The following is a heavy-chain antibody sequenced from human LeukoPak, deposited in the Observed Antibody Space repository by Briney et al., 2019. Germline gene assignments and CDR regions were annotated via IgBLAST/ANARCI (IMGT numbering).Heavy chain of an antibody. CDR1: GGSISSGSYY. Sequence: SETLSLTCTVSGGSISSGSYYWSWIRQPAGKGLEWIGRIYTSGSTNYNPSLKSRVTISVDTSKNQFSLKLSSVTAADTAVYYCARVVGDDSSGYMDYWGQGTLVTVSS. D-gene: IGHD3-22*01. CDR2: IYTSGST. V-gene: IGHV4-61*02. J-gene: IGHJ4*02. CDR3: ARVVGDDSSGYMDY.